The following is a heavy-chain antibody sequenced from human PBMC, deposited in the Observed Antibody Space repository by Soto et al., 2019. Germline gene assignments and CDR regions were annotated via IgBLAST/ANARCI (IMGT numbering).Heavy chain of an antibody. J-gene: IGHJ6*02. CDR2: ISAYNGNT. Sequence: ASVKVSCKASGYTFTSYGISWVRQAPGQGLEWMGWISAYNGNTNYAQKLQGRVTMTTDTSTSTAYMELRSLRSDDTAVYYCARDLVAAAGTWVGYYYGMDVWGQGTTVTVSS. V-gene: IGHV1-18*01. CDR1: GYTFTSYG. CDR3: ARDLVAAAGTWVGYYYGMDV. D-gene: IGHD6-13*01.